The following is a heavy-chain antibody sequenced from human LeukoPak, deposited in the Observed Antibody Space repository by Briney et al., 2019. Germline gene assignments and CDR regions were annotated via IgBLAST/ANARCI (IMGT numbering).Heavy chain of an antibody. J-gene: IGHJ4*02. CDR1: GESFSGYY. CDR3: ARGDIAAGGAPFDY. Sequence: SETLSLTCAVYGESFSGYYWSWIRQPPGRGLEWIGEINHSGSTSYSASLKSRVTISVDTSKNQFSLKLNSVAAADTAVYYCARGDIAAGGAPFDYWGQGTLVTVSS. V-gene: IGHV4-34*01. D-gene: IGHD6-13*01. CDR2: INHSGST.